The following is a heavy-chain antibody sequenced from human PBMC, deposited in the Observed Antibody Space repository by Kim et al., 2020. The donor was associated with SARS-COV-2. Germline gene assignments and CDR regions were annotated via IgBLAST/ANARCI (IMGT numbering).Heavy chain of an antibody. J-gene: IGHJ4*01. D-gene: IGHD2-21*02. CDR3: ARVRRSHCGRDCYSYYFD. CDR2: IYYSGST. Sequence: SETLSLTCTVSGGSISSYYWSWIRQPPGKGLEWIGYIYYSGSTNYNPSLKSRVTISVDTSKNQFSLKLSSVTAAAPAVYYCARVRRSHCGRDCYSYYFD. V-gene: IGHV4-59*01. CDR1: GGSISSYY.